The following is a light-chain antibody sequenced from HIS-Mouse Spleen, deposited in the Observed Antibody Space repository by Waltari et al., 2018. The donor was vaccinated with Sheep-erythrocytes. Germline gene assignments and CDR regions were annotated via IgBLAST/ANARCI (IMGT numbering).Light chain of an antibody. CDR2: EVS. V-gene: IGLV2-14*01. CDR3: CSYAGSYTVV. Sequence: QSALTQPASVSGSPGQSITISCTGTSSDVGGYNYVSWYQQHPGKAPQLIIYEVSNRPSGVSNLFSGSKSGNTASLTISGLQAEDEADYYCCSYAGSYTVVFGGGTKLTVL. J-gene: IGLJ2*01. CDR1: SSDVGGYNY.